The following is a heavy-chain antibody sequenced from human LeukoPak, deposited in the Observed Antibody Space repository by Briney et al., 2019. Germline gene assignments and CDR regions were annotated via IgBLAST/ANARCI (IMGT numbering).Heavy chain of an antibody. CDR2: IYNSGST. D-gene: IGHD3-22*01. Sequence: PSETLSLTCAVYGGSFSGYYWGWIRQPPGKGLEWIGSIYNSGSTYYNPSLKSRVTISVDTSKNQFSLKLRSVTAADTAVYYCARLPSGYPWGDWGQGTLVTVSS. J-gene: IGHJ4*02. CDR3: ARLPSGYPWGD. CDR1: GGSFSGYY. V-gene: IGHV4-34*01.